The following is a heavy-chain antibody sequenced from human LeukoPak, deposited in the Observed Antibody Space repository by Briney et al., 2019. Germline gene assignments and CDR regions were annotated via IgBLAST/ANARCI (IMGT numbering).Heavy chain of an antibody. CDR1: GYTFTSYD. J-gene: IGHJ6*02. V-gene: IGHV1-8*01. CDR3: ARGDGYNPHYGMDV. D-gene: IGHD5-24*01. CDR2: MNPNSGNT. Sequence: ASVKVSCKASGYTFTSYDINWVRQATGQGLEWMGWMNPNSGNTGYAQKFQGRVTMTRNTSISTAYMELSSPRPEDTAVYYCARGDGYNPHYGMDVWGQGTTVTVSS.